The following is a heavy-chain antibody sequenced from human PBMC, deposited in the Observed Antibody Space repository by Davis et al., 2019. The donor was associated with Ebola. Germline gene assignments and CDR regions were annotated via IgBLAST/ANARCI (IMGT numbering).Heavy chain of an antibody. CDR2: ISSSGTTI. CDR3: ARDAMILVVGVYDI. Sequence: PGGSLRLSCAASGFTFSDYYMSWIRPAPGKGLEWVSYISSSGTTIHYADSVKGRFTISRDNAKNSLYLKMNTLRAEDTAVYYCARDAMILVVGVYDIWGQGTMVTVSS. J-gene: IGHJ3*02. D-gene: IGHD3-22*01. V-gene: IGHV3-11*01. CDR1: GFTFSDYY.